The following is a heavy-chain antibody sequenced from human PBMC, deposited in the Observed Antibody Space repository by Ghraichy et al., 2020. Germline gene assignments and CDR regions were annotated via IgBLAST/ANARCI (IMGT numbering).Heavy chain of an antibody. Sequence: GSLRLSCVASGFTFSIYSMSWVRQAPGKGLEWVSYISSRSTTIYYADSVKGRFTISRDNAKNSLYLQMNSLRDEDTAVYYCARDASNYYDFWGHGTLVTVSS. J-gene: IGHJ4*01. D-gene: IGHD3-16*01. CDR1: GFTFSIYS. CDR2: ISSRSTTI. CDR3: ARDASNYYDF. V-gene: IGHV3-48*02.